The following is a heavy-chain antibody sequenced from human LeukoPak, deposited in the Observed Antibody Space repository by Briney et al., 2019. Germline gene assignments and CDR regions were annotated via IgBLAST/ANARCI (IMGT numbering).Heavy chain of an antibody. V-gene: IGHV4-38-2*02. Sequence: SETLSLTCTVSGYSISSGYYWGWIRQPPGKGLEWIGSIYHSGSTYYNPSLKSRVTISVDTSKNQFSLKLSSVTAADTAVYYCAREGQVEVENFDYWGQGTLVTVSS. D-gene: IGHD2-15*01. J-gene: IGHJ4*02. CDR3: AREGQVEVENFDY. CDR1: GYSISSGYY. CDR2: IYHSGST.